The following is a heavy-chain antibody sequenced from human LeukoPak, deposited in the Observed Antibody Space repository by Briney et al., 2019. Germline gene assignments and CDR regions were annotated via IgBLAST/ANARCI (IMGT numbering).Heavy chain of an antibody. D-gene: IGHD6-19*01. V-gene: IGHV3-23*01. CDR1: GFTFSSYA. CDR3: AKDYYSSGWYSSD. CDR2: ISGSGGST. J-gene: IGHJ4*02. Sequence: GGSLRLSCAASGFTFSSYAMSWVRQAPGKGLEWVLAISGSGGSTYYADSVKGRFTISRDNSKNTLYLQMNSLRAEDTAVYYCAKDYYSSGWYSSDWGQGTLVTVSS.